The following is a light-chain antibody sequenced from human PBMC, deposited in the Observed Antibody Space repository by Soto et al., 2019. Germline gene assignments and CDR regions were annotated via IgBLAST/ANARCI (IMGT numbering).Light chain of an antibody. CDR2: DAS. Sequence: DIQMTQSPSTLSASVGDRVTITCRASRSINRYLAWYQQKPGKAPKLLIHDASILDSGVPSRFSGSRSGTEFTLTISSLQPDDFATYFCQQYNHFCTFGQGTKVDI. J-gene: IGKJ2*02. V-gene: IGKV1-5*01. CDR1: RSINRY. CDR3: QQYNHFCT.